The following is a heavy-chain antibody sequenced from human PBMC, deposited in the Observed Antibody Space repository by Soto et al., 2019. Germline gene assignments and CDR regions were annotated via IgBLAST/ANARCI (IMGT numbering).Heavy chain of an antibody. V-gene: IGHV4-39*01. J-gene: IGHJ6*02. CDR1: GDSIRSSSY. CDR3: RRSSRYSTDV. Sequence: LPETLSLTCTVSGDSIRSSSYWGWIRQPPGKGLEWIGSIYSTGNTYYNPSLNSQVTISVDTSKNQFSLNVISVTAADTAVYYCRRSSRYSTDVWGQGTTVTVSS. D-gene: IGHD6-13*01. CDR2: IYSTGNT.